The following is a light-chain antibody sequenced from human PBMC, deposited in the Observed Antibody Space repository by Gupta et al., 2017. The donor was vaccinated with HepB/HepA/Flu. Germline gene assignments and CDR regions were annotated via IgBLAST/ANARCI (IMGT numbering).Light chain of an antibody. Sequence: DIQMTQSPSSLSGSVGDRVTITCRASQSISSKLNWYQQKPGKAPKLLIYAASSLKSGVPSRFSGSGSGTDFTLTISSLQPEDFATYYCQQSYSTPLTFGQGTKVEAK. CDR3: QQSYSTPLT. J-gene: IGKJ1*01. CDR2: AAS. CDR1: QSISSK. V-gene: IGKV1-39*01.